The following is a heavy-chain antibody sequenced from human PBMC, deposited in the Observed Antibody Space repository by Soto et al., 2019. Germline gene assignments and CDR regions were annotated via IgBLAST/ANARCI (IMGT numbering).Heavy chain of an antibody. V-gene: IGHV3-30*03. D-gene: IGHD2-21*02. Sequence: GGSLRLSCAASGFSFNTSGMHWVRQAPGKGLEWVAVIAFNGSQEFHGDSVRGRFTISRDNSKNTLFLQMKSLTPEDTAVYYCATKVRVTNYLYYGMDVWGQGTTLTVSS. CDR3: ATKVRVTNYLYYGMDV. J-gene: IGHJ6*02. CDR1: GFSFNTSG. CDR2: IAFNGSQE.